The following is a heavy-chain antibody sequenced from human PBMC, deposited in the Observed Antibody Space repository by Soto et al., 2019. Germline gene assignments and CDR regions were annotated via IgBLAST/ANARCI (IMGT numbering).Heavy chain of an antibody. J-gene: IGHJ5*02. CDR3: ARVRGLYYYGSGSLPQGNWFDP. Sequence: ASVKVSCKASGGTFSSYAISWVRQAPGQGLEWMGGIIPIFGTANYAQKFQGRVTITADESTSTAYMGLSSLRSEDTAVYYCARVRGLYYYGSGSLPQGNWFDPWGQGTLVTVSS. CDR1: GGTFSSYA. CDR2: IIPIFGTA. V-gene: IGHV1-69*13. D-gene: IGHD3-10*01.